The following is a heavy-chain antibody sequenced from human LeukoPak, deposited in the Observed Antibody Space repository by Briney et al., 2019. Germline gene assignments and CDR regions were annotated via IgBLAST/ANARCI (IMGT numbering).Heavy chain of an antibody. Sequence: GESLKISCKSSGYSFTSNWIGWVRQMPGKGLEWMGILYPGDSETKYSPSFQGQVTISVDKSISTAYLQWSSLKASDTAMYYCARGGGRAVGGTFDYWGQGTLVTVSS. D-gene: IGHD6-19*01. J-gene: IGHJ4*02. CDR3: ARGGGRAVGGTFDY. V-gene: IGHV5-51*01. CDR2: LYPGDSET. CDR1: GYSFTSNW.